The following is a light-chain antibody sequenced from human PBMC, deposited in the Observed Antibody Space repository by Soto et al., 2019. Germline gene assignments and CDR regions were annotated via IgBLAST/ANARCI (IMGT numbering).Light chain of an antibody. J-gene: IGKJ1*01. CDR1: QSLSTW. CDR2: KAS. CDR3: QQDYTYSWT. V-gene: IGKV1-5*03. Sequence: DIQMTQSPSTLSASVGDRVIITCRASQSLSTWLAWYQQKPGKAPNLLIYKASILESGVPSRFSGSGSGTEFTLTISCLQPDDFATYYCQQDYTYSWTFGQGTKVEI.